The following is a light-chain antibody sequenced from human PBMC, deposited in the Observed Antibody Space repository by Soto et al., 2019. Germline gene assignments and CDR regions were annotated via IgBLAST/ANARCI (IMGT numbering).Light chain of an antibody. CDR2: KAS. CDR3: QQYNSYPGT. J-gene: IGKJ1*01. CDR1: QSISSW. Sequence: DIQMTQSPSTLSASVGDRVTITCWASQSISSWLAWYQQKPGKAPKVLIYKASSLESGVPSRFSGSGSGTEFYLTISSLEPDDVATYYCQQYNSYPGTFGQGTKVEIK. V-gene: IGKV1-5*03.